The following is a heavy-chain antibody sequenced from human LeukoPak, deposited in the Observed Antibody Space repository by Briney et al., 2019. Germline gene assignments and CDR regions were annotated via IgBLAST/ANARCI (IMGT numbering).Heavy chain of an antibody. CDR2: ISAYNGNT. J-gene: IGHJ4*02. CDR1: GYTFTSYG. Sequence: ASVKVSCKASGYTFTSYGISWVRQAPGQGLEWMGWISAYNGNTNYAQKLQGRVTMTTDTSTSTAYMELRSLRSDDTAVYYCARTKQWLDPSSFDYWGQGTLVTVPS. CDR3: ARTKQWLDPSSFDY. V-gene: IGHV1-18*01. D-gene: IGHD6-19*01.